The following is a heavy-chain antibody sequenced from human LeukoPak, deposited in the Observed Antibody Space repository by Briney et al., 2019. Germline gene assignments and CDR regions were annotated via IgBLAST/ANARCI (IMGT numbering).Heavy chain of an antibody. CDR3: ARHSMVRGALNWFDP. D-gene: IGHD3-10*01. J-gene: IGHJ5*02. V-gene: IGHV5-51*01. CDR2: TYPGDSDT. CDR1: GSRFTSYW. Sequence: GEPLQISGQGSGSRFTSYWIGGVRQLPGKGLEWMGITYPGDSDTTYSPSFQGQLTISADKSISTAYLQWSGLWASDTAMYYCARHSMVRGALNWFDPWGQGTLVTVSS.